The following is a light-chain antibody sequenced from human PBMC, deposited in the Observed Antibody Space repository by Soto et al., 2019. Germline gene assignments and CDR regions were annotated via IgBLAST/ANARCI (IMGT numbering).Light chain of an antibody. CDR3: GSWDSSLSAYV. J-gene: IGLJ1*01. CDR1: SSNIGGNS. Sequence: QAVVTQPPSVSAAPGQTVTISCSGSSSNIGGNSVSWYQQLPGTAPKLLIYDDDKRPSGIPDRFSGSKSGTSATLGITGFQTGDEADYYCGSWDSSLSAYVFATGTKLTVL. CDR2: DDD. V-gene: IGLV1-51*01.